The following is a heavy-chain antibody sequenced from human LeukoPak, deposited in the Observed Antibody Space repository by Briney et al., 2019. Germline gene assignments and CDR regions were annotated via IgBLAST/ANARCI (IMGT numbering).Heavy chain of an antibody. CDR3: AKSSGGPFDY. V-gene: IGHV3-21*01. D-gene: IGHD3-3*01. Sequence: GGSLRLSCAASGFTFSSYSMNWVRQAPGKGLEWVSSISSSSSYIYYADSVKGRFTISRDNSKNTLYMQMNSLRAEDTAVYYCAKSSGGPFDYWGQGTLVTVSS. J-gene: IGHJ4*02. CDR2: ISSSSSYI. CDR1: GFTFSSYS.